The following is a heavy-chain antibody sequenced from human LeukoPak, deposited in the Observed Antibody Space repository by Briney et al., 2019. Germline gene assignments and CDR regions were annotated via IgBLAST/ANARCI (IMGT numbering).Heavy chain of an antibody. D-gene: IGHD6-19*01. Sequence: PGGSLRLSCAASGFGFSSYWMSWVRHNPGKGLEWVANINQDGTTKYYRDFAKGRFTISRDNSKNTLYLQMNSLRAEDTAVYYCARAYSSGWRIKAGLDYWGQGTLVTVSS. V-gene: IGHV3-7*04. CDR2: INQDGTTK. J-gene: IGHJ4*02. CDR3: ARAYSSGWRIKAGLDY. CDR1: GFGFSSYW.